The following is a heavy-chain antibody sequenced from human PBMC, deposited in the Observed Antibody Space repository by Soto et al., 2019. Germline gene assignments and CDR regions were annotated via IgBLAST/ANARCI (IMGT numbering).Heavy chain of an antibody. CDR1: GYTFTDHY. V-gene: IGHV1-2*02. Sequence: QVQLVQSGAEVKEPGASVKVSCRTSGYTFTDHYINWVRQAPGQGPEYMGWIHPNSGDTKYTQRFEGKVTMARDTSISTAYMELRRLTSDDTAVYYCARDVSRRSVKGFDPWGQGTLVTVSS. CDR2: IHPNSGDT. CDR3: ARDVSRRSVKGFDP. J-gene: IGHJ5*02. D-gene: IGHD4-17*01.